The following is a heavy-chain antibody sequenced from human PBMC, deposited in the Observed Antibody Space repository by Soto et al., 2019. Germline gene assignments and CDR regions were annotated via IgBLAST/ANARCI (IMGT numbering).Heavy chain of an antibody. CDR2: IYYSGST. D-gene: IGHD3-10*01. J-gene: IGHJ4*02. CDR3: ASLPGGSGTIINDY. Sequence: QLQLQESGPGLVKPSETLSLTCTVSGGSISSSSYYWGWIRQPPGKGLEWIGSIYYSGSTYYNPSLKSRVTISVDTSKNQFSLKLSSVTAADTAVYYCASLPGGSGTIINDYWGQGTLVTVSS. V-gene: IGHV4-39*01. CDR1: GGSISSSSYY.